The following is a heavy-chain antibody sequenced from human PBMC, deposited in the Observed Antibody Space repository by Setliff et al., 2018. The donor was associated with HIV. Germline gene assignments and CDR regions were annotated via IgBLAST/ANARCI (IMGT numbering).Heavy chain of an antibody. V-gene: IGHV4-39*01. CDR2: LYYGGST. CDR1: GDSISTSNSY. J-gene: IGHJ3*02. D-gene: IGHD3-16*02. Sequence: SQTLSLTCTLSGDSISTSNSYWGWVRQPPGKGREWIGSLYYGGSTYYNPSLKSRVTISVDTSKNHGSLKLSSVTAADTAVYYCARHQVIPTVIGAFDIWGRGTVVTVSS. CDR3: ARHQVIPTVIGAFDI.